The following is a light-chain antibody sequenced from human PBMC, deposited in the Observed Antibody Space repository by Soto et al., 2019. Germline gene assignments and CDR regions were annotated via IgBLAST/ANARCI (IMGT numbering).Light chain of an antibody. J-gene: IGLJ2*01. Sequence: QSALTQPRSESGSPGQSVTISCTGTSSDVGYYNYVSWYQQHPGKAPKLMIYDVSKRPSGVPDRFSGSKSGNTASLTISGLQAEDEADYYCCSYAGSYTLVFGGGTKLTVL. V-gene: IGLV2-11*01. CDR2: DVS. CDR3: CSYAGSYTLV. CDR1: SSDVGYYNY.